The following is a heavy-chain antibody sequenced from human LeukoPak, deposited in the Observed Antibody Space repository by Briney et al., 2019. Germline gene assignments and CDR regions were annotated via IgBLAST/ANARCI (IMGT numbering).Heavy chain of an antibody. CDR1: GGSFSGYY. D-gene: IGHD4-23*01. CDR2: INHSGST. V-gene: IGHV4-34*01. J-gene: IGHJ4*02. CDR3: ARQGVTPRVVDY. Sequence: PSETLSLTCAVYGGSFSGYYWSWIRQPPGKGLEWIGEINHSGSTNYNPSLKSRVTISVDTSKNQFSLKLSSVTAADTAVYYCARQGVTPRVVDYWGQGTLVTVSS.